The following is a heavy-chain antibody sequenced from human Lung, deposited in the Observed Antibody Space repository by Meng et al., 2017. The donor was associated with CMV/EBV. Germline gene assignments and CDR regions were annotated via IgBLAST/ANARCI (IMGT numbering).Heavy chain of an antibody. V-gene: IGHV1-2*02. J-gene: IGHJ5*02. CDR2: INPNSGGT. D-gene: IGHD2-2*01. CDR1: GYTFTGYY. Sequence: SVXVSXXASGYTFTGYYMHWVRQAPGQGLEWMGWINPNSGGTNYAQEFQGRVTMTRDTSISTAYMELSRLRSDDTAVYYCARGGCSSTSCYVSWFDPWGQGTLVTVSS. CDR3: ARGGCSSTSCYVSWFDP.